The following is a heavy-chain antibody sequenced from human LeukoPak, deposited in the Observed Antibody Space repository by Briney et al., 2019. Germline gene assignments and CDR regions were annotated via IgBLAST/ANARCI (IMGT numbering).Heavy chain of an antibody. CDR1: GGSISSYY. D-gene: IGHD2-15*01. V-gene: IGHV4-59*08. CDR3: ASGDCSGGSCYLGY. CDR2: IYYSGST. Sequence: SETLSLTCTVSGGSISSYYWSWILQPPGKGLEWMGYIYYSGSTNYNPSLKSRVTISVDTSNNQFSLKLSSVTAADTAVYYCASGDCSGGSCYLGYWGQGTLVTVSS. J-gene: IGHJ4*02.